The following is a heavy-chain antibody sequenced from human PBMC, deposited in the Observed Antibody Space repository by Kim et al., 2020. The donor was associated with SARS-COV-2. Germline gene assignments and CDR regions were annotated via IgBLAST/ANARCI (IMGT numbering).Heavy chain of an antibody. J-gene: IGHJ6*02. CDR3: ARSRGTVTTFSLYYYYYGMDV. CDR1: GGTFSSYA. Sequence: VKVSCKASGGTFSSYAISWVRQAPGQGLEWMGGIIPIFGTANYAQKFQGRVTITADESTSTAYMELSSLRSEDTAVYYCARSRGTVTTFSLYYYYYGMDVWGQGTTVTVSS. CDR2: IIPIFGTA. D-gene: IGHD4-17*01. V-gene: IGHV1-69*13.